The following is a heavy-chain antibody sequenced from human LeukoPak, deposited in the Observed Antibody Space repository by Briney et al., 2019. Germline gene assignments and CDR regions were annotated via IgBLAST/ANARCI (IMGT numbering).Heavy chain of an antibody. V-gene: IGHV4-4*07. CDR3: ARGILRSAQDPIFDY. D-gene: IGHD2-15*01. Sequence: SETMFLISTVSAGSFSSYYWSWFRQPAGQGLEWMGRIYTRGSTNYNPSLKSRVTMSVDTSKSQFSLKLSSVTAADTAVYYCARGILRSAQDPIFDYWGQGALVTVSS. J-gene: IGHJ4*02. CDR1: AGSFSSYY. CDR2: IYTRGST.